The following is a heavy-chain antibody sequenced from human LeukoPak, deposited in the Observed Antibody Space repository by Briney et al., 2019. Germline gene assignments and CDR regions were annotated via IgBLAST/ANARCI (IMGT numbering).Heavy chain of an antibody. CDR2: INPTSGST. CDR1: GYTFSNYY. D-gene: IGHD1-26*01. Sequence: ASVKVSCKASGYTFSNYYLHWVRQAPGQGLEWMGIINPTSGSTSYSQKFQGRVTMTRDTSRSTFYMELSSLRSEDTAVYYCAKGDGLRRGTYYNLDFXGQGTLVTVSS. J-gene: IGHJ4*02. V-gene: IGHV1-46*01. CDR3: AKGDGLRRGTYYNLDF.